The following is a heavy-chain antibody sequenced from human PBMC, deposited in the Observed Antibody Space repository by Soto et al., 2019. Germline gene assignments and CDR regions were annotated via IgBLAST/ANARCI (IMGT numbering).Heavy chain of an antibody. Sequence: QVQLQESGPGLVKPSQTLSLTCTVSGGSISSGGYYWSWIRQHPGKGLEWIGHIYYSGSTYYNPSLKSRVTISVATAKNQFSLTLSSVTAADTAVYYCARGGRRSPGMDVWGQGTTVTVSS. V-gene: IGHV4-31*03. CDR2: IYYSGST. CDR1: GGSISSGGYY. CDR3: ARGGRRSPGMDV. J-gene: IGHJ6*02.